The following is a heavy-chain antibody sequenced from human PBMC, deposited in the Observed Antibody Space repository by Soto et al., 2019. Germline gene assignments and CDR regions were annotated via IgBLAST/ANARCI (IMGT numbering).Heavy chain of an antibody. V-gene: IGHV5-51*01. CDR2: MYPDDSDI. CDR3: ATAYVYDFENSNYYRDAFDI. J-gene: IGHJ3*02. Sequence: PGESLKISCKASGYSFSFYWIGWVRQMPGKGLEWMAIMYPDDSDIRYSPSFEAHVTISADKSTSTAFLRWSSLKASDTAMYYCATAYVYDFENSNYYRDAFDIWGQGTLVTVSS. CDR1: GYSFSFYW. D-gene: IGHD3-22*01.